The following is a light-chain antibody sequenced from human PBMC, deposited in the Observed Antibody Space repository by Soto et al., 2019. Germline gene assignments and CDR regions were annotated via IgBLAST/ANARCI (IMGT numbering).Light chain of an antibody. CDR3: SYYTSSSTVV. J-gene: IGLJ2*01. Sequence: QSALTQTASVSGSPGQSITISCTGTSSDVGGYNYVSWYQQHPGKAPKLMIYDVSNRPLGVSNRFSGSKSGNTASLTICGLDAEDEADYYCSYYTSSSTVVFGGGTKLTVL. CDR2: DVS. CDR1: SSDVGGYNY. V-gene: IGLV2-14*03.